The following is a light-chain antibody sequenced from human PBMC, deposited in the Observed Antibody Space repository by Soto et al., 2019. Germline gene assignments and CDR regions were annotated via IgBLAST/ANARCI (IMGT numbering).Light chain of an antibody. CDR2: SNF. CDR1: RSNIGKNT. J-gene: IGLJ3*02. CDR3: AAWDDTLNGPV. V-gene: IGLV1-44*01. Sequence: QSVLTQAPSASGTPGQRVTITCSGSRSNIGKNTVSWYQQLPGTAPKLLIYSNFHSLSGVPDRFSGSKSGTSASLAISGLQSEDEADYYCAAWDDTLNGPVFGGGTKVTVL.